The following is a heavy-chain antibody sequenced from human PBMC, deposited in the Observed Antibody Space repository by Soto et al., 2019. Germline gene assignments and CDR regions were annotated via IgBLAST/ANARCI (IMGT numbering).Heavy chain of an antibody. CDR2: ISSNSAYI. D-gene: IGHD6-13*01. V-gene: IGHV3-21*01. CDR3: TRDASRDSSARGWFDP. CDR1: GFTFRSFT. J-gene: IGHJ5*02. Sequence: GGSLRLSCAASGFTFRSFTMNWVRQAPGKGLEWVSTISSNSAYIYYTDALRGRFTISRDNAKNSLHLQMNSLRAEDTAVYYYTRDASRDSSARGWFDPWGPGTLVTVSS.